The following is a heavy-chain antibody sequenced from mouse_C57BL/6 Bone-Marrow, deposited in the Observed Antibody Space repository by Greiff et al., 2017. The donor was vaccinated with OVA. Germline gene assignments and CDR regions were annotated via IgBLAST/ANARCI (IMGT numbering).Heavy chain of an antibody. Sequence: EVKLVESGGGLVQPGGSLSLSCAASGFTFTDYYMSWVRQPPGKALEWLGFIRNKANGYTTEYSASVKGRFTISRDNSQSILYLQMNALRAEDSATYYCARYKGLLDWYFDVWGTGTTVTVSS. J-gene: IGHJ1*03. CDR3: ARYKGLLDWYFDV. CDR1: GFTFTDYY. V-gene: IGHV7-3*01. CDR2: IRNKANGYTT. D-gene: IGHD2-3*01.